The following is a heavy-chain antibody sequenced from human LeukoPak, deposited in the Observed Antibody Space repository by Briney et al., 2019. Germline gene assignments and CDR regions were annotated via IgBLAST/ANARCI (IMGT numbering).Heavy chain of an antibody. Sequence: PGGSLRLSCAASGFTFSSYEMNWVRQAPGKGLEWVSYISSSGSTIYYADSVKGRFTISRDNAKNSLYLQMNSLRAEDTAVDYCARDLTVRGVLSYYGMDVWGQGTTVTVSS. V-gene: IGHV3-48*03. CDR3: ARDLTVRGVLSYYGMDV. D-gene: IGHD3-10*01. J-gene: IGHJ6*02. CDR1: GFTFSSYE. CDR2: ISSSGSTI.